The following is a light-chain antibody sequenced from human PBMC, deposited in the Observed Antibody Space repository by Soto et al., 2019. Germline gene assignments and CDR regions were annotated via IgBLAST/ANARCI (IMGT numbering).Light chain of an antibody. V-gene: IGLV2-11*01. CDR3: CSYAGTYTYV. J-gene: IGLJ1*01. CDR2: DVI. Sequence: QSALTQPRSVSGSPGQSFTISCTGTSSDVGGYNSVSWYQQHPGKAPKLMIYDVIKRPSGVPDRFSGSKSGNTASLTISGLQAEDEADYYCCSYAGTYTYVFGTETKVTVL. CDR1: SSDVGGYNS.